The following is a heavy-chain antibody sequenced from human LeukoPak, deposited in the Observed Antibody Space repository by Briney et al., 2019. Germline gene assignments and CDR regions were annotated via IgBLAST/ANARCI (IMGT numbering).Heavy chain of an antibody. Sequence: GGSLRLSCVASGFTFSSHWMSWVRQAPGKGLEWVGNIKQDGSDKYHADSVKGRFTISRDNSKNTLYLQMNSLRTEDTAVYYCAKEGQTPYSSKFSFDYWGQGTPVTVSS. CDR2: IKQDGSDK. J-gene: IGHJ4*02. V-gene: IGHV3-7*01. D-gene: IGHD6-13*01. CDR3: AKEGQTPYSSKFSFDY. CDR1: GFTFSSHW.